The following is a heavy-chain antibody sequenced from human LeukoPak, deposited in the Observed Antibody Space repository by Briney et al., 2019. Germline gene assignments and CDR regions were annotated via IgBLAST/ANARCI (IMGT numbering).Heavy chain of an antibody. D-gene: IGHD3-22*01. J-gene: IGHJ4*02. V-gene: IGHV3-21*01. CDR2: ISSSSSYI. CDR3: AREGISSGHDY. CDR1: GFTFSSYS. Sequence: GGSLRLSCAASGFTFSSYSMNWARQAPGKGLEWVSSISSSSSYIYYADSVKGRFTISRDNAKNSLYLQMNSLRAEDTAVYYCAREGISSGHDYWGQGTLVTVSS.